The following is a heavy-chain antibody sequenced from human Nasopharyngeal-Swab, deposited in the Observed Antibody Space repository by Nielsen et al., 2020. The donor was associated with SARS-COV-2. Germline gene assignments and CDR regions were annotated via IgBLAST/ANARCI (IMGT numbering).Heavy chain of an antibody. J-gene: IGHJ3*02. Sequence: PGKGLEWVSYISSSSSTIYYADSVKGRFTISRDNAKNSLYLQMNSLRDEDTAVYYCARDDCSSTSCYGRSNAFDIWGQGTMVTVSS. D-gene: IGHD2-2*01. V-gene: IGHV3-48*02. CDR2: ISSSSSTI. CDR3: ARDDCSSTSCYGRSNAFDI.